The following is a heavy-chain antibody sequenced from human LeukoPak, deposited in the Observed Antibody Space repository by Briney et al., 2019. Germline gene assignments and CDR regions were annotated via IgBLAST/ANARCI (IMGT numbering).Heavy chain of an antibody. D-gene: IGHD2-8*01. CDR2: MNPNSGGT. CDR3: AASLYGPLINYGMDV. J-gene: IGHJ6*02. CDR1: GYTFTGYL. Sequence: GASVKVSCKASGYTFTGYLMHWVRQAPGQGLEWVGWMNPNSGGTKYAQKFQGRVTMTRDTSASTSYMELSGLTSDDTAVYYCAASLYGPLINYGMDVWGQGTTVTVSS. V-gene: IGHV1-2*02.